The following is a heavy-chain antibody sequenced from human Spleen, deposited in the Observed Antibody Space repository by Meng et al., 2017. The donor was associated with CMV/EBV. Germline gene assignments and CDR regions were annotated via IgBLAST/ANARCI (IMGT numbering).Heavy chain of an antibody. CDR2: IYAGGTT. CDR1: GFNVSTNY. J-gene: IGHJ4*02. Sequence: GGSLRLSCAASGFNVSTNYMSWVRQAPGKGLEWVSVIYAGGTTYYSDSVKGRFTVSRDKSKNTLFLQMGFLRAEDTAIYFCARESRDLYVFHYWGQGALVTVS. V-gene: IGHV3-53*01. CDR3: ARESRDLYVFHY. D-gene: IGHD2-2*01.